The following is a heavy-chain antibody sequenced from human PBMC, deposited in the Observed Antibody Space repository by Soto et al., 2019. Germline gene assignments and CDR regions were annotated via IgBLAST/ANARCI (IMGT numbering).Heavy chain of an antibody. Sequence: GGSLRLSCAASGFTFSSYGMHWVRQAPGKGLEWVAVIWYDGSNKYYADSVKGRFTISRDNSKNTLYLQMNSLRAEDTAVYYCARDSPADILTGYYAGDDYWSQGTLVTVSS. J-gene: IGHJ4*02. D-gene: IGHD3-9*01. V-gene: IGHV3-33*01. CDR1: GFTFSSYG. CDR2: IWYDGSNK. CDR3: ARDSPADILTGYYAGDDY.